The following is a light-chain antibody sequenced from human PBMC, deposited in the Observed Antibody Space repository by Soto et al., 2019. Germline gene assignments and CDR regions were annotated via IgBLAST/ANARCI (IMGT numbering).Light chain of an antibody. CDR1: QSISRN. J-gene: IGKJ1*01. CDR3: QQYNNWPLT. Sequence: EIVMSQSPATLSLSPGERATLSGRASQSISRNLAWYQQKPGQAPRLLIYAASTRATGLPARFSGSGSGTEFTLTISSLQSEDFAVYSCQQYNNWPLTFGQGTKVDIK. V-gene: IGKV3-15*01. CDR2: AAS.